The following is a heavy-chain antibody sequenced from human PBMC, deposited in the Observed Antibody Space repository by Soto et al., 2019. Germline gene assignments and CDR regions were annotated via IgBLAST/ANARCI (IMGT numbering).Heavy chain of an antibody. Sequence: QVQLVESGGGAVQPGRSLRLSCAASGFTFSSHAMHWVRQSPGKGLECVAIISYDGSNKYYGESLRGRLNISRDNSKNTIYLQMNSLRAEDTAVYYCARGQTGITTTGSGHIEYGGQVTLVTVSA. D-gene: IGHD6-13*01. J-gene: IGHJ4*02. CDR3: ARGQTGITTTGSGHIEY. CDR2: ISYDGSNK. CDR1: GFTFSSHA. V-gene: IGHV3-30-3*01.